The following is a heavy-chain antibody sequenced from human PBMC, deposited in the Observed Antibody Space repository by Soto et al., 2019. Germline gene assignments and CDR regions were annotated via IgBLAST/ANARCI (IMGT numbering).Heavy chain of an antibody. V-gene: IGHV3-30*18. Sequence: GGSLRLSCAASGFTFSNYGMHWVRQAPGKGLEWVAVISYDGSNKYYADSVKGRFTISRDNSKNTVYLEMNSLRTEDTAVYYCAKDGTPRVVPATMPDYWGQGTLVTVSS. CDR2: ISYDGSNK. J-gene: IGHJ4*02. D-gene: IGHD2-2*01. CDR3: AKDGTPRVVPATMPDY. CDR1: GFTFSNYG.